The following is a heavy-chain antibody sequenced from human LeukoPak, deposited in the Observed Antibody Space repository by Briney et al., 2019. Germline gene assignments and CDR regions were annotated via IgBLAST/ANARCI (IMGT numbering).Heavy chain of an antibody. D-gene: IGHD2-2*01. V-gene: IGHV3-23*01. CDR1: GFTFSSYG. J-gene: IGHJ4*02. CDR3: AKGGVVPAAIPLDFDY. Sequence: GGSLRLSCAASGFTFSSYGMSWVRQAPGKGLEWVSAISGSGDSTHYADSVKGRFTISRDNSKNTLFLQMNSLRAEDTAVYYCAKGGVVPAAIPLDFDYWGQGTLVTVSS. CDR2: ISGSGDST.